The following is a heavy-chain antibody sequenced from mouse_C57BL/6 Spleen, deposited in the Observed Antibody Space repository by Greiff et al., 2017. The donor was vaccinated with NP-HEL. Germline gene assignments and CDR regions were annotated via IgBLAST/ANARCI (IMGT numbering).Heavy chain of an antibody. V-gene: IGHV1-69*01. CDR1: GYTFTSYW. J-gene: IGHJ1*03. CDR2: IDPSDSYT. Sequence: VQLQQPGAELVMPGASVKLTCKASGYTFTSYWMHWVKQRPGQGLEWIGEIDPSDSYTNYNQKFKGKSTLTVDKSSSTAYMQLSSLTSEDSAVYYCARREDDYDWYFDVWGTGTTVTVSS. CDR3: ARREDDYDWYFDV. D-gene: IGHD2-4*01.